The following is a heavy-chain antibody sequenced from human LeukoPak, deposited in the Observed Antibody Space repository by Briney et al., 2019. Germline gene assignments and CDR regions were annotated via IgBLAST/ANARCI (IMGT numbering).Heavy chain of an antibody. D-gene: IGHD1-7*01. J-gene: IGHJ4*02. CDR3: TRHGELEGTPH. V-gene: IGHV3-73*01. CDR2: IRTKTNNYAT. Sequence: GGSLKLSCAASGFTFSGSAIHWVRQASGKGLEWVGRIRTKTNNYATAFAASVKGRFTISRDDSKNTAYLQMDSLKTEDTAVYHCTRHGELEGTPHWGQGTLVTVSS. CDR1: GFTFSGSA.